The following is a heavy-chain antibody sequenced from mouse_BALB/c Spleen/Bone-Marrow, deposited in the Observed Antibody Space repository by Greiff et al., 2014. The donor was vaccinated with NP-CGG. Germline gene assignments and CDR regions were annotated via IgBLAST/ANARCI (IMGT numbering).Heavy chain of an antibody. Sequence: QVQLKESGPELVKPGASVKIPCKASGYAFSSSWMNWVKQRPGQGLEWIGRIYPGDGNTNYNGEFKGKATLTADKSSTTAYMQLSSLNSVDSAVYFCALYDYDGLSWFAYWGQGTLVTVSA. D-gene: IGHD2-4*01. J-gene: IGHJ3*01. CDR3: ALYDYDGLSWFAY. CDR1: GYAFSSSW. V-gene: IGHV1-82*01. CDR2: IYPGDGNT.